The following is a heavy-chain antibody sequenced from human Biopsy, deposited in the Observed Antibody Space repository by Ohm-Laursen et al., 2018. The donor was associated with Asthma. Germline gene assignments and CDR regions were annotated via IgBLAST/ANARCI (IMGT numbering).Heavy chain of an antibody. D-gene: IGHD1-1*01. CDR3: VRDGTDDAFDI. J-gene: IGHJ3*02. Sequence: SLRLSFAPFGFSFSNFAIHWVRKAPGKGLEGVGVISKDASTQDYADSVKGRFTMARDNSKNTLDLQMNSLREEDTAVYYCVRDGTDDAFDIWGQGTVVSVSS. V-gene: IGHV3-30*01. CDR2: ISKDASTQ. CDR1: GFSFSNFA.